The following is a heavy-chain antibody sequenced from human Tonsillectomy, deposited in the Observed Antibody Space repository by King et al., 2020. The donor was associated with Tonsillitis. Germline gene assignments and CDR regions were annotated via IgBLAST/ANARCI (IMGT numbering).Heavy chain of an antibody. CDR2: INLDGSEK. V-gene: IGHV3-7*01. CDR1: GFIFSSHW. J-gene: IGHJ4*02. CDR3: VKGRGSGWPFAS. D-gene: IGHD6-19*01. Sequence: ELQLVQSGGGLVQPGGSLRLSCAASGFIFSSHWMSWVRQAPGKGLEWVANINLDGSEKNYVGSVEGRLTITRDNAQNSLYLQLNSLRGEDTAVYYCVKGRGSGWPFASWGQGTLVTVSS.